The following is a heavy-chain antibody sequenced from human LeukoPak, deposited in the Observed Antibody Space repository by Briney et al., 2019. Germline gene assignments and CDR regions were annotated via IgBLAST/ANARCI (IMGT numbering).Heavy chain of an antibody. V-gene: IGHV4-61*02. CDR3: ARDIHTSDWTKFDY. J-gene: IGHJ4*02. D-gene: IGHD6-19*01. Sequence: SETLSLTCNVSGGSISRGNYYWTWIRQPAGKGLEWIGRIYSSGRTNYNPSLKSRVTISVDTSKNQFSLNLNSVTAADTAVYYCARDIHTSDWTKFDYWGQGTSVTVSS. CDR2: IYSSGRT. CDR1: GGSISRGNYY.